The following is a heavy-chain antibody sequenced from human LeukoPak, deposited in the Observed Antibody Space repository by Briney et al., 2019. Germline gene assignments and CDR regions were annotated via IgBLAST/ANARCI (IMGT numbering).Heavy chain of an antibody. CDR3: AKGYWNDEPPAFDI. J-gene: IGHJ3*02. Sequence: GGSLRLSCAASGFTFSSYSMNWVRQAPGKGLEWVSSISSSSNYIYYADSVKGRFTISRDNAKNSLYLQMNSLRAEDTAVFYCAKGYWNDEPPAFDIWGQGTMVTVSS. CDR1: GFTFSSYS. CDR2: ISSSSNYI. D-gene: IGHD1-1*01. V-gene: IGHV3-21*04.